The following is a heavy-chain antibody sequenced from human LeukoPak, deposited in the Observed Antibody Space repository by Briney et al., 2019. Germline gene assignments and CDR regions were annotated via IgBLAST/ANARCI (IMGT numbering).Heavy chain of an antibody. V-gene: IGHV1-2*02. CDR1: GYTFTGYY. D-gene: IGHD1-1*01. CDR3: ARQLETTGSWFDP. J-gene: IGHJ5*02. CDR2: INPNSGGT. Sequence: ASVKVSCKASGYTFTGYYMHWVRQAPGQGLEWMGWINPNSGGTNYAQKFQGRVTMTRDTSISTAYMELSRLRSDDTAVYYCARQLETTGSWFDPWGQGTLVTVSS.